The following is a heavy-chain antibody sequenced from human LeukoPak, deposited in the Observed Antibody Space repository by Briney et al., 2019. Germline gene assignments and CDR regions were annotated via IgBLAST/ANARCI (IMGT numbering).Heavy chain of an antibody. J-gene: IGHJ6*03. CDR3: ARSSSLRGYYMDV. CDR2: IYYSGST. Sequence: SETLSLTCTVSGGSISSSSYYWGWIRQPPGKGLEWIGSIYYSGSTYYNPSLKSRVTISVDTSKNQFSLKLSSVTAADTAVYYCARSSSLRGYYMDVWGKGTTVTVSS. V-gene: IGHV4-39*07. CDR1: GGSISSSSYY. D-gene: IGHD6-6*01.